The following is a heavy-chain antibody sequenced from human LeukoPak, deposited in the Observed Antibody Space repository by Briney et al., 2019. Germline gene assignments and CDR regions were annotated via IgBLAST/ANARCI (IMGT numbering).Heavy chain of an antibody. V-gene: IGHV3-72*01. CDR1: GFTFSDHY. D-gene: IGHD3-16*01. Sequence: GGSLRLSCAASGFTFSDHYMDWVRQAPGKGLEWLGRSRNKAKSYTTEYAASVKGRFTVSRDNAKNSLYLQMNSLRAEDTAVYYCARRAWGGPVDYWGQGTLVTVSS. J-gene: IGHJ4*02. CDR3: ARRAWGGPVDY. CDR2: SRNKAKSYTT.